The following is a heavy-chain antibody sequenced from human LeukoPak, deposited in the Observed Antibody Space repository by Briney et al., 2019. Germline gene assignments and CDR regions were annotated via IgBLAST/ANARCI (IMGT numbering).Heavy chain of an antibody. J-gene: IGHJ4*02. CDR3: ARVRVAKITRFCYFDY. Sequence: SETLSLTCTVSGGSISSSSYYWGWIRQPPGKGLEWIGSIYYSGSTYYNPSLKSRVTISVDTSKNQFSLKLSSVTASDTVVYYCARVRVAKITRFCYFDYGGQGTLVTVSS. CDR1: GGSISSSSYY. V-gene: IGHV4-39*01. CDR2: IYYSGST. D-gene: IGHD5-24*01.